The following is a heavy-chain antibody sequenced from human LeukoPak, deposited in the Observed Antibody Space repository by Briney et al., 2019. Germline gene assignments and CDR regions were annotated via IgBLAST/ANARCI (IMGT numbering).Heavy chain of an antibody. J-gene: IGHJ6*02. D-gene: IGHD2-15*01. V-gene: IGHV4-31*03. Sequence: TLSLTCTVSGGSISSGGYYWSWIRQHPGKGLEWIAYIYYRGSTYYNPSLKSRVTISVDTSKNQFSLKLSSVTAADPAVYYCAMGIGYCSGGSCYSVYYGMDVWGQGTTVTVSS. CDR3: AMGIGYCSGGSCYSVYYGMDV. CDR1: GGSISSGGYY. CDR2: IYYRGST.